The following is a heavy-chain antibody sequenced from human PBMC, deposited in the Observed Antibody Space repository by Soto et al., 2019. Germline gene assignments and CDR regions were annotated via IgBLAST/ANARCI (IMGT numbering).Heavy chain of an antibody. CDR3: ARESDDSSWPTAEYPKY. J-gene: IGHJ1*01. V-gene: IGHV1-18*01. Sequence: ASVKVSCKASGYTFSSYGISWVRQAPGQGLEWMGWISGYNGNTNYAQKFQGRVIMTTDTSTSTVYMELRSLRSDDTAVYYCARESDDSSWPTAEYPKYWGQATLVTV. D-gene: IGHD6-13*01. CDR1: GYTFSSYG. CDR2: ISGYNGNT.